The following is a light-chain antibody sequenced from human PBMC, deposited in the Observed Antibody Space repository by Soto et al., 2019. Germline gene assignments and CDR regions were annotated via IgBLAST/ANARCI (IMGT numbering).Light chain of an antibody. J-gene: IGKJ1*01. CDR3: QQYGLSPRT. CDR1: QSVSSSY. Sequence: EIVLTRSPGTLSLSPGERATLSCRASQSVSSSYLAWYQQKPGQAPRLLIYGASSRATGIPDRFSGSGSGTDFTLTISRLEPADVAVYYCQQYGLSPRTFGRGTKVDIK. CDR2: GAS. V-gene: IGKV3-20*01.